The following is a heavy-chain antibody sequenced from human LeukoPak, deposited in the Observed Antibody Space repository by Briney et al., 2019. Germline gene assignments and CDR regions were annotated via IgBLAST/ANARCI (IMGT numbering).Heavy chain of an antibody. J-gene: IGHJ5*02. V-gene: IGHV4-4*09. CDR3: ARQVLYYYGSGSYSLRLDP. CDR2: IYTSGST. Sequence: SETLSLTCTVSGGTISSYYWSWIRQPPGKGLEWIGDIYTSGSTNYNPSLKSRVTISVDTSKNQFSLKLSSVTAADTAVYYCARQVLYYYGSGSYSLRLDPWGQGTLVTVSS. CDR1: GGTISSYY. D-gene: IGHD3-10*01.